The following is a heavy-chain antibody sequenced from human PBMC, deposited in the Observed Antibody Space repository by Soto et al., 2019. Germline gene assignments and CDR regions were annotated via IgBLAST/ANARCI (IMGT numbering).Heavy chain of an antibody. J-gene: IGHJ1*01. CDR1: GYTFTSYG. D-gene: IGHD6-19*01. Sequence: ASVKVSCKASGYTFTSYGISWVRQAPGQGLEWMGWISAYNGNTNYAQKLQGRVTMTTDTSTSTAYMELRSLRSDDTAVYYCARGNSGWQIAEYFQHWGQGTLVTVSS. CDR2: ISAYNGNT. V-gene: IGHV1-18*01. CDR3: ARGNSGWQIAEYFQH.